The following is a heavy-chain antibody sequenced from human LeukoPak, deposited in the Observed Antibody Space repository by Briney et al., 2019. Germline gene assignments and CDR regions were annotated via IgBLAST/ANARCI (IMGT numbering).Heavy chain of an antibody. CDR3: ARFRSSGYYGEDYYYGMDV. CDR2: ISAYNGNT. J-gene: IGHJ6*02. V-gene: IGHV1-18*01. D-gene: IGHD3-22*01. CDR1: GYTFTSYG. Sequence: ASVKVSCKASGYTFTSYGISWVRQAPGQGLEWMGWISAYNGNTNYAQKLQGRVTMTTDTSTSTAYMELSSLRSEDTAVYYCARFRSSGYYGEDYYYGMDVWGQGTTVTVSS.